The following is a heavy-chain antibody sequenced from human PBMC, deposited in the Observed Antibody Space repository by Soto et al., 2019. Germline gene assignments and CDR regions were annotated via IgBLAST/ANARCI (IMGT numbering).Heavy chain of an antibody. J-gene: IGHJ4*02. Sequence: SETLSLTCAVYGGSFSGYYWSWIRQPPGKGLEWIGEINHSGSTNYNPSLKSRVTISVDTSKNQFSLKLSSVTAADTAVYYCARGLEYDILTGYGGFDYWGQGTLVTVSS. V-gene: IGHV4-34*01. CDR3: ARGLEYDILTGYGGFDY. D-gene: IGHD3-9*01. CDR2: INHSGST. CDR1: GGSFSGYY.